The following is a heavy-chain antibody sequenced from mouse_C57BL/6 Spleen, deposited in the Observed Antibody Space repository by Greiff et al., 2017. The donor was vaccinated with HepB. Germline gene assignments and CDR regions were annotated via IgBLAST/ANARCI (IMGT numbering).Heavy chain of an antibody. J-gene: IGHJ4*01. Sequence: VKLMESGPELVKPGASVKLSCKASGYTFTSYDINWVKQRPGQGLEWIGWIYPRDGSTKYNEKFKGKATLTVDTSSSTAYMELHSLTSEDSAVYFCARRDGYYAMDYWGQGTSVTVSS. D-gene: IGHD2-3*01. CDR1: GYTFTSYD. CDR2: IYPRDGST. CDR3: ARRDGYYAMDY. V-gene: IGHV1-85*01.